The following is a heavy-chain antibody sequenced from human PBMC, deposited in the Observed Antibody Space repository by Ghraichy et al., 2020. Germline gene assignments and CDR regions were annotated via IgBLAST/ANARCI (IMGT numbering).Heavy chain of an antibody. J-gene: IGHJ5*02. CDR2: IYYSGST. CDR1: GGSISSSSYY. Sequence: SETLSLTCTVSGGSISSSSYYWGWIRQPPGKGLEWIGSIYYSGSTYYNPSLKSRVTISVDTSKNQFSLKLSSVTAADTAVYYCARDTRGWFDPWGQGTLVTVS. V-gene: IGHV4-39*02. CDR3: ARDTRGWFDP. D-gene: IGHD3-10*01.